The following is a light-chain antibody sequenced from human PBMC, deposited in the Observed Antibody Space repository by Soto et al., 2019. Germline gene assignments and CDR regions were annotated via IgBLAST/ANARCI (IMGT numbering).Light chain of an antibody. J-gene: IGKJ1*01. Sequence: DIQMTQSPSSLSASVGDRVTITCQASQNINNYLNWYQQKQGKXXKXXMYDASSLESGVPSRFSGSGSGTELTITISSLQPDDFETYYCQQYGTYLWTFGQGTKVDIK. CDR3: QQYGTYLWT. CDR1: QNINNY. V-gene: IGKV1-5*01. CDR2: DAS.